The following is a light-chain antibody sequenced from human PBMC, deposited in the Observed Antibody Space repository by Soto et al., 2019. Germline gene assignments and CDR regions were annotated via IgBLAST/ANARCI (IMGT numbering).Light chain of an antibody. CDR3: HQKNSYSGYT. V-gene: IGKV1-5*01. CDR2: DAS. J-gene: IGKJ5*01. CDR1: QSISGW. Sequence: IPQSRFSLSASARAALTLTCRVSQSISGWLAWDQKKPRQAPNLLILDASSSERGVPSRFRCSGSGTEFALTISIRQPDDVATDVYHQKNSYSGYTFGQGTRLEIK.